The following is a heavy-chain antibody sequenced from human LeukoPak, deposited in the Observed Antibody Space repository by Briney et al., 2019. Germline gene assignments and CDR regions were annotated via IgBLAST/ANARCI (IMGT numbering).Heavy chain of an antibody. J-gene: IGHJ6*03. CDR1: GGSISSSNW. V-gene: IGHV4-4*02. Sequence: SETLSLTCTVSGGSISSSNWWSWVRQPPGKGLEWIGEIYHSGSTNYNPSLKSRVTISVDTSKNQFSLKLSSVTAADTAVYYCARVSCSGGSCYSYYYYYYMDVWGKGTTVTVSS. CDR3: ARVSCSGGSCYSYYYYYYMDV. D-gene: IGHD2-15*01. CDR2: IYHSGST.